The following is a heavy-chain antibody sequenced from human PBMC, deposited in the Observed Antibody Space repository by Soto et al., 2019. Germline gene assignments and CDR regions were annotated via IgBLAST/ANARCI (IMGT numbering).Heavy chain of an antibody. CDR1: GYSISRGYY. Sequence: PSETLSLTCAVSGYSISRGYYWGWIRQPPGKGLEWIGSIYHSGTTYHNPSLKSRVTISVDTSKNQFSLKLSSVTAADTAVYYCARSYDSVAYQPNYFYGMEVWGQGTSVTVSS. V-gene: IGHV4-38-2*01. CDR2: IYHSGTT. CDR3: ARSYDSVAYQPNYFYGMEV. J-gene: IGHJ6*02. D-gene: IGHD3-22*01.